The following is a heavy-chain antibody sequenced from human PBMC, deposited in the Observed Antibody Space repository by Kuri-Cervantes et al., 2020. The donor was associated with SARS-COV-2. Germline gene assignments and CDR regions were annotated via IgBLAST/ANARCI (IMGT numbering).Heavy chain of an antibody. V-gene: IGHV3-11*04. D-gene: IGHD1-26*01. J-gene: IGHJ6*03. CDR1: GFTVSSNY. Sequence: GESLKISCAASGFTVSSNYMSWVRQAPGKGLEWISYISGSGSVIYYADSMKGRFTISRDNAKNSLYLQMNSLRAEDTAVYYCAKGLGASSDYYYYYYMDVWGKGTTVTVSS. CDR3: AKGLGASSDYYYYYYMDV. CDR2: ISGSGSVI.